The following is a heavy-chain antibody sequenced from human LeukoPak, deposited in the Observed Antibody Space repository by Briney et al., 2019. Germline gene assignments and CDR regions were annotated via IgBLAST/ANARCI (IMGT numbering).Heavy chain of an antibody. CDR3: AKSGIAATCAPDY. CDR2: ISRGGDT. V-gene: IGHV3-23*01. CDR1: GFTFSNYG. D-gene: IGHD2-21*01. Sequence: GGSLRLSCAASGFTFSNYGLSWVRQAPGKGLEWVSGISRGGDTYYAESVKGRFTISRDNSKSTLYLEVNSLRAEDTAIYYCAKSGIAATCAPDYWGQGVLVIVSS. J-gene: IGHJ4*02.